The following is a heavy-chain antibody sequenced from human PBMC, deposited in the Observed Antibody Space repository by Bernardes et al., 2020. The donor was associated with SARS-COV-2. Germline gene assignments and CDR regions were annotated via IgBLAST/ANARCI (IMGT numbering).Heavy chain of an antibody. CDR1: GYVFSDKW. D-gene: IGHD6-6*01. Sequence: GESLKISCKASGYVFSDKWIGWVRQMPGKGLEWMGSVFPGDSDTRYSSSFQGQVTIAVDKSLSTAYLQWRSLKASDTAIYYGSRSISSSTWSYAMDVWGQGTTVFVSS. CDR2: VFPGDSDT. V-gene: IGHV5-51*01. J-gene: IGHJ6*02. CDR3: SRSISSSTWSYAMDV.